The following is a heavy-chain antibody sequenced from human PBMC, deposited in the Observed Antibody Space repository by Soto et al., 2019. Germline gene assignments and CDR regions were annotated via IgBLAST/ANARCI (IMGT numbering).Heavy chain of an antibody. J-gene: IGHJ6*02. Sequence: PGGSLRLSCATSRITFSSYAMSWVRQAPGKGLEWVSAISGSGDSTYYTDSVKGRFSIFRDNSENTLYLQMNSLRAEDTAVYYCAKQRGSGWYNKYYYGMDVWGHGTTVTVSS. CDR2: ISGSGDST. CDR1: RITFSSYA. V-gene: IGHV3-23*01. D-gene: IGHD6-19*01. CDR3: AKQRGSGWYNKYYYGMDV.